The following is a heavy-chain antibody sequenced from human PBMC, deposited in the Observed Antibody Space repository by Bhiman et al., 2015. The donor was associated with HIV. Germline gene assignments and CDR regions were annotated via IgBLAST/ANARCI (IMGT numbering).Heavy chain of an antibody. Sequence: EVQLVESGGGLVKSGGSLRLSCAASGFTFSNAWMSWVRQAPGKGLEWVGRIKSKTDGGTTDYAAPVKGRFTISRDDSKNTLYLQMNSLRTEDTAVYYCSTSIAAAGLLNYFDSWGQGTLVTVSS. V-gene: IGHV3-15*01. J-gene: IGHJ4*02. CDR1: GFTFSNAW. CDR3: STSIAAAGLLNYFDS. D-gene: IGHD6-13*01. CDR2: IKSKTDGGTT.